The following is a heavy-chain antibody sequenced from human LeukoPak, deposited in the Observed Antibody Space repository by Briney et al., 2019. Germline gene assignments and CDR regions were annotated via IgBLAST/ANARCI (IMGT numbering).Heavy chain of an antibody. Sequence: GRSLRLSCAASGFTFSSYAMHWVRQAPGKGLEGVAVISYDGSNKYYADSVKGRFTISRHNAKNSLYLQMNSLRAEDTAVYYCATGYSSSSSDYWGQGTLVTVSS. V-gene: IGHV3-30-3*01. CDR1: GFTFSSYA. CDR3: ATGYSSSSSDY. D-gene: IGHD6-6*01. CDR2: ISYDGSNK. J-gene: IGHJ4*02.